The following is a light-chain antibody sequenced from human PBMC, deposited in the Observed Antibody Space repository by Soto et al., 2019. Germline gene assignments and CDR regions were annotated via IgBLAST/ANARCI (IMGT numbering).Light chain of an antibody. CDR1: QSLSSY. CDR2: DAS. CDR3: QQRAGWPPT. Sequence: EIVLTQSPATVSLSPGERATLSFWASQSLSSYLAWYQQKPGQAPRLLIYDASNRANGIPARFTGSGSGTDFTLTISSLEPEDFAVYFSQQRAGWPPTFGGGPRWIS. J-gene: IGKJ4*01. V-gene: IGKV3-11*01.